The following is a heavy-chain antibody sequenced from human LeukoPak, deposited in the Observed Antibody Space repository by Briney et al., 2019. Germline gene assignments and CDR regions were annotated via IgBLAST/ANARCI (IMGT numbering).Heavy chain of an antibody. D-gene: IGHD3-3*01. CDR3: ARRFGVGTASEDY. Sequence: GGSLRLSCAASGFTFSSYSMNWVRQAPGKGLEWVATIRQDGSVNHCVDSVKGRFTVSRDNAWNSLYLQMDSLRAEDTAVYYCARRFGVGTASEDYWGQGTLVTVSS. CDR2: IRQDGSVN. CDR1: GFTFSSYS. V-gene: IGHV3-7*01. J-gene: IGHJ4*02.